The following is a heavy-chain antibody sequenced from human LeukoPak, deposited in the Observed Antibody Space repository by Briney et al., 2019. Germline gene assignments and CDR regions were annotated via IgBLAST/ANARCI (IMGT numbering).Heavy chain of an antibody. D-gene: IGHD3-22*01. Sequence: GASVKVSCKASGYTFTSYGISWVRQAPGQGLEWMGWISAYNGNTNYAQKLQGRVTMTTDTSTSTAYMELRSLRSDDTAVYYCARDLYYYDSSGYTHFDYGGQETRVTVSS. CDR3: ARDLYYYDSSGYTHFDY. CDR1: GYTFTSYG. V-gene: IGHV1-18*01. J-gene: IGHJ4*02. CDR2: ISAYNGNT.